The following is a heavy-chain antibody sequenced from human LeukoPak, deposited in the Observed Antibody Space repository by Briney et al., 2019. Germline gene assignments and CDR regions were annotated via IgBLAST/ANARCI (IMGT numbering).Heavy chain of an antibody. V-gene: IGHV3-48*04. Sequence: GGSLRLSCAASGFTCSSYSMNGGRQASGKGLGWVSCISSSCSTIYYADSVKGRFTISRDNAKNALYLQMNSLRAEDTAVYYCAELGITMIGGVWGKGTTVTISS. D-gene: IGHD3-10*02. CDR2: ISSSCSTI. CDR1: GFTCSSYS. CDR3: AELGITMIGGV. J-gene: IGHJ6*04.